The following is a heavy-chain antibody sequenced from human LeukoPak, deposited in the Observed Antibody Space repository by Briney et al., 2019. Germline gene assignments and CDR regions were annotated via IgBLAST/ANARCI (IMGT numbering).Heavy chain of an antibody. CDR2: IYPGDSDT. Sequence: GGSLEISLQGSGYRFTSYWIGGVRQMPGKGREGVGIIYPGDSDTRYSPSFQGQVTISADKSISTAYLQWSSLKASDTAMYYCARWGPSSGYPFDYWGQGTLVTVSS. V-gene: IGHV5-51*01. D-gene: IGHD3-22*01. CDR1: GYRFTSYW. J-gene: IGHJ4*02. CDR3: ARWGPSSGYPFDY.